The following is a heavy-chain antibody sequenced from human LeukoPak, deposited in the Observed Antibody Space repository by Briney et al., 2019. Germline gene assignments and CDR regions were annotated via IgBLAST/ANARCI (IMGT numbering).Heavy chain of an antibody. CDR2: FDPEDGET. D-gene: IGHD5-12*01. CDR1: GYTLTELS. CDR3: ARDEALSGSGASDAFDI. J-gene: IGHJ3*02. Sequence: ASVKVSCKVSGYTLTELSMHWVRQAPGKGLEWMGGFDPEDGETIYAQKFQGRVTMTEDTSTDTAYMELSSLRSEDTAVYYCARDEALSGSGASDAFDIWGQGTMVTVSS. V-gene: IGHV1-24*01.